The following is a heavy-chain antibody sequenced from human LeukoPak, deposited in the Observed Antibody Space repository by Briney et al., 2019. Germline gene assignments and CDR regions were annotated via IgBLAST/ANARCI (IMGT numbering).Heavy chain of an antibody. Sequence: GGSLRLSCAASGFTSRNYAMSWVRQAPGKGLEWVSAITGSGGGTYYVDSVKGRFTISRDHSANTPFLQRNCLRAAHPLLSTSTKDAASSGWPIDYWGKGTLVTVSS. V-gene: IGHV3-23*01. CDR3: TKDAASSGWPIDY. CDR1: GFTSRNYA. D-gene: IGHD6-19*01. J-gene: IGHJ4*02. CDR2: ITGSGGGT.